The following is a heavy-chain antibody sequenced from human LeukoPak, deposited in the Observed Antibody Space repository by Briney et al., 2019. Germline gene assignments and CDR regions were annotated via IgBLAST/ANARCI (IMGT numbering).Heavy chain of an antibody. CDR2: INHSGST. CDR3: ARGRLTYYYDSSGYYGY. D-gene: IGHD3-22*01. Sequence: PSETLSLTCAVYGGSFSGYYWSWIRQPAGKGLEWIGEINHSGSTNYNPSLKSRVTISVDPSKNQFSLKLSSVTAADTAVYYCARGRLTYYYDSSGYYGYWGQGTLVAVSS. J-gene: IGHJ4*02. V-gene: IGHV4-34*01. CDR1: GGSFSGYY.